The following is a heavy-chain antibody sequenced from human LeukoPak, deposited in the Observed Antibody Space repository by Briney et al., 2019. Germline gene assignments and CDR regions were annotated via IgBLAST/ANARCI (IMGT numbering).Heavy chain of an antibody. CDR3: ARGRRYYGSGSTFYFDY. V-gene: IGHV4-31*03. CDR2: IYYSGST. CDR1: GGSISSGGYY. Sequence: SETLSLTCTASGGSISSGGYYWSWIRQHPGKGLEWIGYIYYSGSTYYNPSLKSRVTISVDTSKNQFSLKLSSVTAADTAVYYCARGRRYYGSGSTFYFDYWGQGTLVTVSS. D-gene: IGHD3-10*01. J-gene: IGHJ4*02.